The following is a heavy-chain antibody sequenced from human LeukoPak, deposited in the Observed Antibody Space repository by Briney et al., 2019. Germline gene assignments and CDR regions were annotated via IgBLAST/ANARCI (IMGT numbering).Heavy chain of an antibody. Sequence: PGGSLRLSCAASGFTFSGYSMNWVRQAPGKGLEWISYISSSSGTIYYADSVKGRFTISRDNAKNSLYLQMNSLRDEDAAVYFCAGSIVEAGSTYYFDSWGQGTLVTVSS. CDR1: GFTFSGYS. CDR2: ISSSSGTI. D-gene: IGHD6-19*01. CDR3: AGSIVEAGSTYYFDS. V-gene: IGHV3-48*02. J-gene: IGHJ4*02.